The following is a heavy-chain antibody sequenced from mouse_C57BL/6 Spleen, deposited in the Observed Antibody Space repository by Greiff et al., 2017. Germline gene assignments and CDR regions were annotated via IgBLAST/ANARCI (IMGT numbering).Heavy chain of an antibody. D-gene: IGHD2-3*01. CDR3: ARDGTWPYYYAMDY. J-gene: IGHJ4*01. Sequence: VQLQESDAELVKPGASVKISCKVSGYTFTDHTIHWMKQRPEQGLEWIGSIYPRDGSTKYNEKFKGQATLTADSSSITAYMQLNSLTSEDSAVYFCARDGTWPYYYAMDYWGQGTSVTVSS. V-gene: IGHV1-78*01. CDR2: IYPRDGST. CDR1: GYTFTDHT.